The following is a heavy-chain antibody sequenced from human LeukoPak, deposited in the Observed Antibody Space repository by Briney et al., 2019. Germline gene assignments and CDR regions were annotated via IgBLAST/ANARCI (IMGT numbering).Heavy chain of an antibody. CDR1: GYTFTSYY. Sequence: GASVKVSCKASGYTFTSYYMHCVRQAPGQGLEWMGIINPSGGSTSYAQKFQGRVTMTRDTSTSTVYMELGSLRSEDTAVYYCGVGATPDAFDIWGQGTMVTDSS. V-gene: IGHV1-46*01. CDR3: GVGATPDAFDI. J-gene: IGHJ3*02. D-gene: IGHD1-26*01. CDR2: INPSGGST.